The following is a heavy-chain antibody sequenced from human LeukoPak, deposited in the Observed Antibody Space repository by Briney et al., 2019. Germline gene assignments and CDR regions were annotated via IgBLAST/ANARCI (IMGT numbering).Heavy chain of an antibody. V-gene: IGHV3-30*18. Sequence: TGGSLRLSCAASGFTFSSYGMHWVRQAPGKGLEWVAVISYDGSNKYYADSVKGRFTISRDNSKNTQYLQMNSLRAEDTAVYYCAEQQLLPSWGQGTLVTVSS. D-gene: IGHD6-13*01. J-gene: IGHJ5*02. CDR2: ISYDGSNK. CDR3: AEQQLLPS. CDR1: GFTFSSYG.